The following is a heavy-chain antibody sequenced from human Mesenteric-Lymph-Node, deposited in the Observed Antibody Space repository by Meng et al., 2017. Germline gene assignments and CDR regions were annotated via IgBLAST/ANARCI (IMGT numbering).Heavy chain of an antibody. V-gene: IGHV3-11*06. CDR1: GGSFSDYF. CDR3: ARDWLGQYFDY. D-gene: IGHD3-10*01. CDR2: ISSTSYFI. J-gene: IGHJ4*02. Sequence: QVQLQQWGAGLLKPSETLSLTCAVYGGSFSDYFWTWIRQAPGKGLEWVSSISSTSYFIYYADSVKGRFTISGDKSKNTLYLQMNSLRAEDTAVYYCARDWLGQYFDYWGQGTLVTVSS.